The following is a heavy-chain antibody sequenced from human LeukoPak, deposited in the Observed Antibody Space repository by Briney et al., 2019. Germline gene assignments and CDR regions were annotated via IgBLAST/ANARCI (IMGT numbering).Heavy chain of an antibody. CDR2: ISWDGGST. J-gene: IGHJ6*02. Sequence: GGSLRLSCAASGFTFDDYTMHWVRQAPGKGLEWVSLISWDGGSTYYADSVKGRFTISRDNSKNSLYLQMNSLRTEGTALYYYAKADYYYGMDVWGQGTTVTVSS. CDR1: GFTFDDYT. V-gene: IGHV3-43*01. CDR3: AKADYYYGMDV.